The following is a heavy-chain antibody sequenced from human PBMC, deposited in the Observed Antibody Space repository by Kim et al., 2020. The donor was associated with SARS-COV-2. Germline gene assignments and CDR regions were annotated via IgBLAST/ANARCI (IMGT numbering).Heavy chain of an antibody. J-gene: IGHJ4*02. CDR1: GFTSNAW. CDR3: TTEITVGDKFF. V-gene: IGHV3-15*07. D-gene: IGHD6-19*01. CDR2: IKSKVAGGTT. Sequence: GGSLRLSCAVSGFTSNAWMNWVRQAPGKGLEWVVRIKSKVAGGTTESAAPVKGRFSNTTNDSEKKLDLEMKSLKTEDTGIYYCTTEITVGDKFFWGQGTLVTVSP.